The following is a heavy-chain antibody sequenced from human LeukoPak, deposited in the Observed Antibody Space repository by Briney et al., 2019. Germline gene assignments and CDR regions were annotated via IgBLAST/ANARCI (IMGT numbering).Heavy chain of an antibody. CDR2: VYISGST. CDR1: DVSINSGSYY. Sequence: SETLSLTCTVSDVSINSGSYYWTWIRQPAGKGLEWIGRVYISGSTNYNPSLKSRVTISVDTSKNQVSLKLSSVTAADTAVYYCARLQLAHYFFDYWDPGTLVTVSS. D-gene: IGHD6-13*01. J-gene: IGHJ4*02. V-gene: IGHV4-61*02. CDR3: ARLQLAHYFFDY.